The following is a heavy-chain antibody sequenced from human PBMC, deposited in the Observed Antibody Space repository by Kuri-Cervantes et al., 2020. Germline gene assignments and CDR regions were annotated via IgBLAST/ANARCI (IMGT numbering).Heavy chain of an antibody. CDR1: GFTFSSYA. CDR3: ARDNGGYDSSGFDY. CDR2: ISSSSSTI. Sequence: GESLKISCAASGFTFSSYAMHWVRQAPGKGLEWVSYISSSSSTIYYADSVKGRFTISRDNAKNSLYLQMNSLRDEDTAVYYCARDNGGYDSSGFDYWGQGTLVTVSS. J-gene: IGHJ4*02. D-gene: IGHD3-22*01. V-gene: IGHV3-48*02.